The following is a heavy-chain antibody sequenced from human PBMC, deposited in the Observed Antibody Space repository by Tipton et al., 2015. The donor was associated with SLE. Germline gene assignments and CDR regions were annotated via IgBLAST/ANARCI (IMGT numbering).Heavy chain of an antibody. J-gene: IGHJ4*02. CDR3: ARGLRITIFGVVNRFDY. D-gene: IGHD3-3*01. Sequence: TLSLTCTVSGGSISSSSYYWGWIRQPPGKGLEWIGSIYYSGSTYYNPSLKSRVTISVDTSKNQFSLKLSSVTAADTAVYYCARGLRITIFGVVNRFDYWGQGTLATVSS. CDR1: GGSISSSSYY. CDR2: IYYSGST. V-gene: IGHV4-39*07.